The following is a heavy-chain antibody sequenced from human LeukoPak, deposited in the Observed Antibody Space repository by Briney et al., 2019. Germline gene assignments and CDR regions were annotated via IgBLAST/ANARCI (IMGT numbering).Heavy chain of an antibody. D-gene: IGHD3-22*01. V-gene: IGHV3-21*01. CDR2: ISSSSSYI. J-gene: IGHJ5*02. CDR1: RFTFSSYS. CDR3: ARVERRYYDSSGSFGP. Sequence: GGSLRLSCAASRFTFSSYSMNWVRQAPGKGLERVSSISSSSSYIYYADSVKGRFTISRDNAKNSLYLQMNSLRAEDTAVYYCARVERRYYDSSGSFGPWGQGTLVTVSS.